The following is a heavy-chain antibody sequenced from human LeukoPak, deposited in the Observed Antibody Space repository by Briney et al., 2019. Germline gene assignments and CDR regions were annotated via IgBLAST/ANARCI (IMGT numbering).Heavy chain of an antibody. D-gene: IGHD3-22*01. Sequence: GESLKISCKGSGYSFTSYWIGWVRQMPGKDLEWMGIIYPGDSDTRYSPSFQGQVTISADKSISTAYLQWSSLKASDTAMYYCARGGYYYDSSGSYYFDYWGQGTLVTVSS. CDR3: ARGGYYYDSSGSYYFDY. CDR1: GYSFTSYW. V-gene: IGHV5-51*01. CDR2: IYPGDSDT. J-gene: IGHJ4*02.